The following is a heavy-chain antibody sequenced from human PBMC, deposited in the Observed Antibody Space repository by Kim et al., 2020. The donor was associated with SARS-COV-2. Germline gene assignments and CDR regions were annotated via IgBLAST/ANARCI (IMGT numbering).Heavy chain of an antibody. Sequence: SLKVSCKASGGTFSSYAISWVRQAPGQGLEWMGGIIPIFGTANYAQKFQGRVTITADESTSTAYMELSSLRSEDTAVYYCARDSSLYCSSTSCYQDYWGQGTLVTVSS. J-gene: IGHJ4*02. CDR1: GGTFSSYA. CDR3: ARDSSLYCSSTSCYQDY. V-gene: IGHV1-69*13. D-gene: IGHD2-2*01. CDR2: IIPIFGTA.